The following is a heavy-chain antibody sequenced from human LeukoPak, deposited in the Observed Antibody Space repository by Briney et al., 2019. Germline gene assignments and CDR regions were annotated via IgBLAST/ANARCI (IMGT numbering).Heavy chain of an antibody. CDR2: ISYDGSNK. D-gene: IGHD2-2*01. CDR3: SCYRLYYYYYMDV. J-gene: IGHJ6*03. Sequence: GRSLRLSCAASGFTFSSYAMHWVRQAPGKGLEWVAVISYDGSNKYYADSVKGRFTISRDNSKNTLYLQMNSLRAEDTAVYYCSCYRLYYYYYMDVWGKGTTVTVSS. V-gene: IGHV3-30*07. CDR1: GFTFSSYA.